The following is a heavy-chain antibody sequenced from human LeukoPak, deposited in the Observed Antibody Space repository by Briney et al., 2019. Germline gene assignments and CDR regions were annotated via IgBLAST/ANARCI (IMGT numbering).Heavy chain of an antibody. CDR1: GFTFNSFG. Sequence: GGSLRLSCAASGFTFNSFGMHWVRQAPGKGLEWISFIRYDGSNKYYTDSVEGRFTISRDNSQNTLYLQMNSLRTEDTALYFCAKDRTMAAGGTYFDYWGQGTLVTVSS. CDR3: AKDRTMAAGGTYFDY. CDR2: IRYDGSNK. V-gene: IGHV3-30*02. J-gene: IGHJ4*02. D-gene: IGHD6-13*01.